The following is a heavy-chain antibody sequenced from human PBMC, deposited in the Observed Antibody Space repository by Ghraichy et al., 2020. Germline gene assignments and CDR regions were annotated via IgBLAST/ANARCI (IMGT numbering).Heavy chain of an antibody. CDR3: ATDTPETDDSGMDG. Sequence: GGSLRLSCAASGFTFSNAWMNWVRQAPGKGLEWVGRIKRKTDGGTTDYAAPVKGRFAISRDDSKNTLYLQMNSLKTEDTAVYYCATDTPETDDSGMDGWGQGTTVTVSS. D-gene: IGHD2-15*01. CDR1: GFTFSNAW. V-gene: IGHV3-15*01. J-gene: IGHJ6*01. CDR2: IKRKTDGGTT.